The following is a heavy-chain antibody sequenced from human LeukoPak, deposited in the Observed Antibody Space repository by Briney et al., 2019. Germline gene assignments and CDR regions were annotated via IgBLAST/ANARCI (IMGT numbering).Heavy chain of an antibody. D-gene: IGHD5-24*01. CDR3: AKEEMTTSNFDY. Sequence: GGSLRLSCGASGFTFSSYGIHWVHQAPGKGLEWVAFIRYDGSNKYYADSVKGRFTISRDNSKNTLYLQMNSLRAEDTAVYYCAKEEMTTSNFDYWGQGTLVTVSS. J-gene: IGHJ4*02. CDR2: IRYDGSNK. CDR1: GFTFSSYG. V-gene: IGHV3-30*02.